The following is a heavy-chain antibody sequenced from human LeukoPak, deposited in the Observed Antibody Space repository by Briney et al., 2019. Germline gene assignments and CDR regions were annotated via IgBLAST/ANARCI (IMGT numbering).Heavy chain of an antibody. V-gene: IGHV3-21*01. Sequence: SGGSQRLSCAASGFTFSSYSVNWVRQAPGKGLEWVSSISSSSSYIYYADSVKGRFTISRDNAKNSLYLQMNSLRAEDTAVYYCARVDIAAAGDFDYWGQGTLVTVSS. CDR2: ISSSSSYI. D-gene: IGHD6-13*01. CDR3: ARVDIAAAGDFDY. J-gene: IGHJ4*02. CDR1: GFTFSSYS.